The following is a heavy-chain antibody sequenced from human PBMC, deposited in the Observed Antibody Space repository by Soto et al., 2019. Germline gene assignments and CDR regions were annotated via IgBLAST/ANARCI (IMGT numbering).Heavy chain of an antibody. Sequence: EMQLLESGGGLVLPGGSLRLSCAASGFTFSNCAMSWVRQAPGKGLEWVSSISPGGAGTYYADSVKGRFTISRDNSKNTVNLQMNSLRVEDTAVYYCVDPGFGVVANWGQGTLVTVSS. V-gene: IGHV3-23*01. CDR2: ISPGGAGT. CDR3: VDPGFGVVAN. J-gene: IGHJ4*02. CDR1: GFTFSNCA. D-gene: IGHD3-3*01.